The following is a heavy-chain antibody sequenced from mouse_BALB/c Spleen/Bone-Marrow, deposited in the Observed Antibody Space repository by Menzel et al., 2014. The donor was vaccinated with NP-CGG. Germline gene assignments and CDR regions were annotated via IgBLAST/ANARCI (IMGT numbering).Heavy chain of an antibody. J-gene: IGHJ2*01. Sequence: QVQLQQSGPELVKPGASVKMSCKASGYTFTDSVISWVKQGTGQGLEWIGEIYPGSGSTYYNEKFKGKGTLTADKSSNTHYMQLSSLTSEDSAVYFCARCGGLRDFDYWGQGTPLTVSS. CDR3: ARCGGLRDFDY. CDR2: IYPGSGST. V-gene: IGHV1-77*01. CDR1: GYTFTDSV. D-gene: IGHD2-4*01.